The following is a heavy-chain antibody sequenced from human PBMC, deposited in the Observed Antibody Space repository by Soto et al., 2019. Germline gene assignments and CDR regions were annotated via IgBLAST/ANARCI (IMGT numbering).Heavy chain of an antibody. CDR2: IRSKAYGGTT. J-gene: IGHJ4*02. D-gene: IGHD5-12*01. CDR3: AKYKWLRLKNLGG. V-gene: IGHV3-49*04. Sequence: PGGSLRLSCTASGFTFGDYSMSWVRQAPGRGLGWVGFIRSKAYGGTTEYAASVKGRFIISRDDSKSIAYLQMNSLKTEDTAVYYCAKYKWLRLKNLGGWGQGTLVTVSS. CDR1: GFTFGDYS.